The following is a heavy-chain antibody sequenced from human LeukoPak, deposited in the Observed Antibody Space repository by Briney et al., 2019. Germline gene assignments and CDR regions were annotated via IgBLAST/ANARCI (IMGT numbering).Heavy chain of an antibody. D-gene: IGHD5-12*01. CDR3: ARDLRGIDTFDY. CDR1: GGTSSSYA. CDR2: IIPIFGTA. V-gene: IGHV1-69*13. J-gene: IGHJ4*02. Sequence: SVKVSCKASGGTSSSYAISWVRQAPGQGLEWMGGIIPIFGTANYAQKFQGRVTITADESTSTAYMELSSLRSEDTAVYYCARDLRGIDTFDYWGQGTLVTVSS.